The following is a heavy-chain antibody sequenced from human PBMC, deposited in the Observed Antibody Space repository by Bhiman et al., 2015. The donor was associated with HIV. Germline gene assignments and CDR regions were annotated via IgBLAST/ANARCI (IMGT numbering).Heavy chain of an antibody. CDR2: IRYDGSNK. CDR3: AKAQGILTGYYDAFDI. V-gene: IGHV3-30*02. CDR1: GFTFSSYG. Sequence: QVQLVESGGGVVQPGGSLRLSCAASGFTFSSYGMHWVRQAPGKGLEWVAFIRYDGSNKYYADSVKGRFTISRDNSKNTLYLQMNSLRAEDTAVYYCAKAQGILTGYYDAFDIWGQGTMVTVSS. J-gene: IGHJ3*02. D-gene: IGHD3-9*01.